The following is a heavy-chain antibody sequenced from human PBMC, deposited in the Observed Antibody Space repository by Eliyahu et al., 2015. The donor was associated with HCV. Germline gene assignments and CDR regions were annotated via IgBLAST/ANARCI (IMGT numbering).Heavy chain of an antibody. J-gene: IGHJ1*01. V-gene: IGHV4-34*01. Sequence: QVQLQQWGAGLLKPSETLSLTCAVYGGSFSGYYWSWIRQPPGKGLEWIGEINHSGSTNYNPSLKSRVTISVDTSKNQFSLKLSSVTAADTAVYYCARGGKQWLATPRMGFQHWGQGTLVTVSS. D-gene: IGHD6-19*01. CDR2: INHSGST. CDR1: GGSFSGYY. CDR3: ARGGKQWLATPRMGFQH.